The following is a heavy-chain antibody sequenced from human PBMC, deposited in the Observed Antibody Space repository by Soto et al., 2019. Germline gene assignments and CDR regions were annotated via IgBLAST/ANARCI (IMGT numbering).Heavy chain of an antibody. CDR3: XXXXXXXXXDAFDI. Sequence: QVQLQQWGAGLLKPSETLSLTCAVYGGSFSGYYWSWIRQPPGKGLEWIGEINHSGSTNYNPSLKSRVXIXXXTXXXXXXXXXXXXXXXXXXXXXXXXXXXXXXXDAFDIWGQGTMVTVSS. V-gene: IGHV4-34*01. CDR2: INHSGST. J-gene: IGHJ3*02. CDR1: GGSFSGYY.